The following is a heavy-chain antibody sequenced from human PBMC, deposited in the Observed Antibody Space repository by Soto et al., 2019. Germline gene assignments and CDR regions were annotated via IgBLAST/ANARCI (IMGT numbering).Heavy chain of an antibody. Sequence: QMQLVESGGGLVKPGGSLRLSCAASGFTFSDYYMSWIRQTPGKGLEWISYISSSGTSTHNADSVKGRFTISRDNAKNSLYLQMNSPRAEDTAVYYCARLFSSGWYGVDYWGQGTLVTVSS. CDR1: GFTFSDYY. CDR2: ISSSGTST. CDR3: ARLFSSGWYGVDY. J-gene: IGHJ4*02. D-gene: IGHD6-19*01. V-gene: IGHV3-11*01.